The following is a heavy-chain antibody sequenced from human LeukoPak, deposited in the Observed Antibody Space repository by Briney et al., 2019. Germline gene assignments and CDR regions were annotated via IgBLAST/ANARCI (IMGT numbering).Heavy chain of an antibody. J-gene: IGHJ4*02. CDR2: IYYSGST. Sequence: SETLSLTCTVSGXSMSSYYGSWIRQPPGKGLEWIGSIYYSGSTNYNPSLKSRVTISVDTSKNQFSLRLSSVTAADTAVYYCARDHRGYSYGLFDNWGQGTLVTVSS. D-gene: IGHD5-18*01. V-gene: IGHV4-59*01. CDR3: ARDHRGYSYGLFDN. CDR1: GXSMSSYY.